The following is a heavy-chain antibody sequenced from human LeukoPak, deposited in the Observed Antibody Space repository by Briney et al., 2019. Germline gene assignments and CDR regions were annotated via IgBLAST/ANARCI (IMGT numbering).Heavy chain of an antibody. D-gene: IGHD1-14*01. CDR1: GFTLNSYL. Sequence: GGSLRLSCAASGFTLNSYLMSWVRPAPGRGLEWVANINKDGSEENYLDSVMGRFTVSRDNPKNSLYLQMNSLRGEDTAVYYCARSNPNRNALDLWGQGTMVTISS. J-gene: IGHJ3*01. CDR2: INKDGSEE. V-gene: IGHV3-7*01. CDR3: ARSNPNRNALDL.